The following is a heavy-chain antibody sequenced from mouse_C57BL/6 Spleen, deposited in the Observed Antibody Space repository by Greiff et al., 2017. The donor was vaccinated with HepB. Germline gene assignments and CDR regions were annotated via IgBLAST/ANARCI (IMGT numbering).Heavy chain of an antibody. D-gene: IGHD2-1*01. CDR1: GFTFSSYT. CDR2: ISGGGGNT. J-gene: IGHJ1*03. V-gene: IGHV5-9*01. Sequence: EVKLVESGGGLVKPGGSLKLSCAASGFTFSSYTMSWVRQTPEKRLEWVATISGGGGNTYYPDSVKGRFTISRDNAKNTLYLQMSSLRSEDTALYYCASLIYYGNYGGYFDVWGTGTTVTVSS. CDR3: ASLIYYGNYGGYFDV.